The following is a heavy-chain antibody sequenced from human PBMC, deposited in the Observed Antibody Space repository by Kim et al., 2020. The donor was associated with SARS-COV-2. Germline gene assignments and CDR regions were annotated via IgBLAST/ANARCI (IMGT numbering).Heavy chain of an antibody. CDR3: ARDGRWGFDS. Sequence: SREEYLAYVKGRFTISRDNTKNAVYLQMNSLGAEDAARYYCARDGRWGFDSWGQGTLVTVSS. V-gene: IGHV3-7*04. J-gene: IGHJ4*02. D-gene: IGHD3-16*01. CDR2: SRE.